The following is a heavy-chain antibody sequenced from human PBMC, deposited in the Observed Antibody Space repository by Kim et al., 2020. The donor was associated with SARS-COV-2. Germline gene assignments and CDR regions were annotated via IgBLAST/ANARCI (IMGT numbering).Heavy chain of an antibody. CDR3: AKNAAGAPGVVVAATSEYAFDI. J-gene: IGHJ3*02. D-gene: IGHD2-15*01. Sequence: GGSLRLSCAASGFTFSSYGMHWVRQAPGKGLEWVAVIWYDGSNKYYADSVKGRFTISRDNSKNTLYLQMNSLRAEDTAVYYCAKNAAGAPGVVVAATSEYAFDIWGQGTMVTVSS. CDR1: GFTFSSYG. CDR2: IWYDGSNK. V-gene: IGHV3-33*06.